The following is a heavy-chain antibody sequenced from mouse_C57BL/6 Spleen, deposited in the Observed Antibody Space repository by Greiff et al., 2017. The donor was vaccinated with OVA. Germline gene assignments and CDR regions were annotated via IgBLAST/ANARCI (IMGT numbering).Heavy chain of an antibody. Sequence: EVHLVESEGGLVQPGSSMKLSCTASGFTFSDYYMAWVRQVPEKGLEWVANINYDGSSTYYLDSLKSRFIISRDNAKNILYLQMSSLKSEDTATYYCARDRDDYGYFDYWGQGTTLTVSS. CDR1: GFTFSDYY. J-gene: IGHJ2*01. CDR3: ARDRDDYGYFDY. V-gene: IGHV5-16*01. D-gene: IGHD2-4*01. CDR2: INYDGSST.